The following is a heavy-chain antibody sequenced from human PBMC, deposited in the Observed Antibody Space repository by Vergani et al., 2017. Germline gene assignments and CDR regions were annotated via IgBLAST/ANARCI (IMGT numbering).Heavy chain of an antibody. J-gene: IGHJ6*02. CDR1: GFTFSSYA. CDR2: ISYDGSNK. V-gene: IGHV3-30-3*01. D-gene: IGHD3-22*01. CDR3: ARDRRTYYYDSSGYYYPTYYYYGMDV. Sequence: QVQLVESGGGVVQPGRSLRLSCAASGFTFSSYAMHWVRQAPGKGLGWVAVISYDGSNKYYADSVKGRFTISRDNAKNSLYLQMNSLRAEDTAVYYCARDRRTYYYDSSGYYYPTYYYYGMDVWGQGP.